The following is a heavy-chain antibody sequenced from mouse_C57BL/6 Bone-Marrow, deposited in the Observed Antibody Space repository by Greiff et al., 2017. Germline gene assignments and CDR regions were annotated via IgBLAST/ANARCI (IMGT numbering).Heavy chain of an antibody. CDR1: GFTFSDYG. D-gene: IGHD6-1*01. CDR3: ARPECGYGYFGV. V-gene: IGHV5-17*01. CDR2: ISSGGSTF. J-gene: IGHJ1*02. Sequence: DVQLLESGAGLVKPGGSLNLSCAASGFTFSDYGMRWVRQAPEKGLEWVAYISSGGSTFYYAYTVKGRFTMSRDNANNTLFLQMTSLRSEDTAMYYCARPECGYGYFGVWGTGTLGTVAS.